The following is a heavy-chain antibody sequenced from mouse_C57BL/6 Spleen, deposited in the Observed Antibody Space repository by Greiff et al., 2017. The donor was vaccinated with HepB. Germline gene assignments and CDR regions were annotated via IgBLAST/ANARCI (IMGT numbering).Heavy chain of an antibody. J-gene: IGHJ4*01. CDR3: ARETSQATGAMDY. V-gene: IGHV1-52*01. Sequence: QVQLQQPGAELVRPGSSVKLSCKASGYTFTSYWMHWVKQRPIQGLEWIGNIDPSDSETHYNQKFKDKATLTVDKYSSTAYMQLSSLTSEDSAVYYWARETSQATGAMDYWGQGTSVTVSS. CDR2: IDPSDSET. CDR1: GYTFTSYW. D-gene: IGHD3-2*02.